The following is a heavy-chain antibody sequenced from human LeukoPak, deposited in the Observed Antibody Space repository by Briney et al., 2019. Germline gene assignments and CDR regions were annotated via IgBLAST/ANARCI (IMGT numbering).Heavy chain of an antibody. CDR3: ARDSRYYGSESYFG. Sequence: SGGSLRLSCAASGFTFSTYAMTWVRQAPGKGLEWVSLISGTGGSTYYADSVKGRFTISRDNSKNTLYLQMNSLRAEDTAVYYCARDSRYYGSESYFGWGQGTLVTVSS. V-gene: IGHV3-23*01. CDR2: ISGTGGST. J-gene: IGHJ4*02. CDR1: GFTFSTYA. D-gene: IGHD3-10*01.